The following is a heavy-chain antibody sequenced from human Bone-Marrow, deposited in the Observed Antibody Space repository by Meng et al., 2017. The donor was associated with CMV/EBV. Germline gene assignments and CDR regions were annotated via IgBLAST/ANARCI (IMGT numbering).Heavy chain of an antibody. D-gene: IGHD2-2*01. CDR2: ISYDGSNK. V-gene: IGHV3-30-3*01. CDR3: ARESHLCSSTSCYYGIDV. J-gene: IGHJ6*02. CDR1: GSTFSSYA. Sequence: GGSLSLSCAASGSTFSSYAMHWVRQAPGKGLEWVAVISYDGSNKYYADSVKGRFTISRDNSKNTLYLQMNSLRAEDTAVYYCARESHLCSSTSCYYGIDVWGQGPTVTVSS.